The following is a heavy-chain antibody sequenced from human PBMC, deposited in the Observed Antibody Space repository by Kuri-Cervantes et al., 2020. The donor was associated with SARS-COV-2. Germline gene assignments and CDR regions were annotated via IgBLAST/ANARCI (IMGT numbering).Heavy chain of an antibody. CDR2: ISGSGGST. CDR3: AGDGYDFWSCSFFDI. V-gene: IGHV3-23*01. Sequence: GGSLRLSCAASGFTFSSYAMSWVRQAPGKGLEWVSAISGSGGSTYYADSVKGRFTISSDNSKNTLYLQMNILRSDDTAVYYCAGDGYDFWSCSFFDIWGRGPL. J-gene: IGHJ3*02. D-gene: IGHD3-3*01. CDR1: GFTFSSYA.